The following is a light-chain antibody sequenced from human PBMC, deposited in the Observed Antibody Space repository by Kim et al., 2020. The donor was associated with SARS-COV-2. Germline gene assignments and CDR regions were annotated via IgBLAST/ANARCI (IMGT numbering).Light chain of an antibody. CDR2: QDS. CDR1: KLGDKY. V-gene: IGLV3-1*01. Sequence: SYELTQPPSVSVSPGQTASITCSGDKLGDKYACWYQQKPGQSPVLVIYQDSKRPSGIPERFSGSNSGNTATLTISGTQPMDEADYYCQAWDSSTGVFGTGTKFTVL. J-gene: IGLJ1*01. CDR3: QAWDSSTGV.